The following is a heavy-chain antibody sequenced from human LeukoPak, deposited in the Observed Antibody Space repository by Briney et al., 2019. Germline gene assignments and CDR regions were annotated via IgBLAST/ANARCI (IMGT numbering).Heavy chain of an antibody. D-gene: IGHD3-10*01. CDR3: ARMESYGSGSFYFDF. CDR1: GDSISSSKW. Sequence: PSGTLSLTCAVSGDSISSSKWWSWVRQPPGKGLEWIGEIHHSGTTNYSPSLKSRVTISVNKSKNQFSLIMNSVTAADTAVYYCARMESYGSGSFYFDFWGQGTLVTVSS. J-gene: IGHJ4*02. V-gene: IGHV4-4*02. CDR2: IHHSGTT.